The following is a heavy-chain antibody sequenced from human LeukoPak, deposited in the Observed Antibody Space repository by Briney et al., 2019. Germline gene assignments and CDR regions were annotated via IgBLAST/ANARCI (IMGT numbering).Heavy chain of an antibody. Sequence: ASVKVSCKASGYTFTSYAMHWVRQAPGQRLEWMGWINAGNGNTKYSQKFQGRVTITRDTSASTAYMELSSLRSEDTAVYYCARVGPLRYFNQNTNYFDYWGQGTLVTVSS. CDR1: GYTFTSYA. J-gene: IGHJ4*02. CDR2: INAGNGNT. V-gene: IGHV1-3*01. CDR3: ARVGPLRYFNQNTNYFDY. D-gene: IGHD3-9*01.